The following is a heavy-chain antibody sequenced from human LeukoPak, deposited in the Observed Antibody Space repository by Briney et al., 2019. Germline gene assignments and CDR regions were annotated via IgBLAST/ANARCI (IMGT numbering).Heavy chain of an antibody. V-gene: IGHV3-21*01. Sequence: GGSLRLSCAASGFTFSSYSMNWVRQAPGKGLEWVSSISSSSSYIYYADSVKGRFTISRDNAKNSLYLQMNSLRAEDTAVYYCARAQAQGWGDPLDYWGQGTLVTVSS. J-gene: IGHJ4*02. CDR1: GFTFSSYS. CDR3: ARAQAQGWGDPLDY. D-gene: IGHD3-16*01. CDR2: ISSSSSYI.